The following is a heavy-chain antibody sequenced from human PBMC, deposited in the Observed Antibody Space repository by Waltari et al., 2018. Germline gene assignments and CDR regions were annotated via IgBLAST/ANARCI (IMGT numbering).Heavy chain of an antibody. CDR1: GFTFSSYA. D-gene: IGHD5-18*01. V-gene: IGHV3-23*01. J-gene: IGHJ4*02. CDR2: ISGSGGST. Sequence: EVQLLESGGGLVQPGGSLRLSCAASGFTFSSYAMSWVRQAPGKGLEWVSAISGSGGSTYDADSVKGRFTISRDNSKNTLYRQMNSLRAEDTAVYYCAKVEGYSYGYGYFDYWGQGTLVTVSS. CDR3: AKVEGYSYGYGYFDY.